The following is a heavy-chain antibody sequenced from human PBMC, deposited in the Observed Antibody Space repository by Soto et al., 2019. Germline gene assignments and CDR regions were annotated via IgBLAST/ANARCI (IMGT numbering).Heavy chain of an antibody. CDR1: SGSMSNDF. CDR2: IFYSGTT. D-gene: IGHD6-19*01. Sequence: SETLSLTCTVSSGSMSNDFWSWIRQPPGKGLEWIGYIFYSGTTNYNPSLKSRVTISVDTSKNQFSLKVTSVTAADTAVYYCARNRSSGYYEWEERSYSWFDTWGQGTLVTVSS. CDR3: ARNRSSGYYEWEERSYSWFDT. J-gene: IGHJ5*02. V-gene: IGHV4-59*01.